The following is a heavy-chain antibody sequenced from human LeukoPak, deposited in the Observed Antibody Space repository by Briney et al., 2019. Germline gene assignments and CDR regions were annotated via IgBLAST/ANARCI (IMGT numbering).Heavy chain of an antibody. CDR1: GFTFSSYG. J-gene: IGHJ4*02. D-gene: IGHD3-3*01. CDR2: IRYDGSEK. V-gene: IGHV3-30*02. Sequence: GGSLRLSCAASGFTFSSYGAHWVRQAPGKGLEWVAFIRYDGSEKYYADSVKGRFTISRDNSKNTLYLQMNSLRVEDTAVYYCAARDFWSGPASDYWGQGTLVTVSS. CDR3: AARDFWSGPASDY.